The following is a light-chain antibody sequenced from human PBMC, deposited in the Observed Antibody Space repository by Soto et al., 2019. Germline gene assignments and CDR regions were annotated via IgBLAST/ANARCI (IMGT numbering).Light chain of an antibody. J-gene: IGKJ5*01. Sequence: IVMTQSPATLTVSPGARATLSCRAGQGVTTNFAWYQQKSGQSPRLLIYDVSIRATGVPARFSGTGSETDFTLTISGLQSEDSAVYVCQKYNNWPFSVGQGTRREIK. V-gene: IGKV3-15*01. CDR1: QGVTTN. CDR3: QKYNNWPFS. CDR2: DVS.